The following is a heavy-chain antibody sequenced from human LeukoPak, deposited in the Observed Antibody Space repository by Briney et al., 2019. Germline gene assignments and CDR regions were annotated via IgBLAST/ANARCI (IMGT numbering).Heavy chain of an antibody. D-gene: IGHD3-10*01. CDR3: ARSRGRKVTPFDY. J-gene: IGHJ4*02. V-gene: IGHV4-4*09. CDR2: IYTSGST. Sequence: SETLSLTCTVSGGSISTYYWSWLRQPPGKGLEWVGYIYTSGSTDYTPSLQSRVTISLDTSNNQFSLNLNSVTAADTAVYYCARSRGRKVTPFDYWGQGILVTVSS. CDR1: GGSISTYY.